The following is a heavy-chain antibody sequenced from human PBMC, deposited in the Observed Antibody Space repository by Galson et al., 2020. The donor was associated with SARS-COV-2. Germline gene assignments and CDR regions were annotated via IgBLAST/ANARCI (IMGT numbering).Heavy chain of an antibody. Sequence: GGSLRLSCAASGLTFSTGAMHWVRQAPGKGLEWVAVISYDGSTEYYADSVKGRFTISRDSSKNTLYLQMNNLRPEDTAVYYCAKASSGYSYGFYWYFDIWGRGTLVTASS. CDR2: ISYDGSTE. CDR3: AKASSGYSYGFYWYFDI. J-gene: IGHJ2*01. V-gene: IGHV3-30*18. CDR1: GLTFSTGA. D-gene: IGHD5-18*01.